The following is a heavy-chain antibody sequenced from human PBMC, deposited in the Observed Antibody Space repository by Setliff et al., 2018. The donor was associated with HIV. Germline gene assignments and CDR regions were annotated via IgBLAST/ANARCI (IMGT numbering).Heavy chain of an antibody. Sequence: SETLSLTCTVSGASISSGGFYWNWIRQHPGKGLEWIGYIHYSGSTYYNPSLKSRVTISVDTSKNQFSLKVNSVTAADTAVYYCARSTRLFDYWGQGTLVTVSS. CDR3: ARSTRLFDY. V-gene: IGHV4-31*03. CDR1: GASISSGGFY. CDR2: IHYSGST. J-gene: IGHJ4*02.